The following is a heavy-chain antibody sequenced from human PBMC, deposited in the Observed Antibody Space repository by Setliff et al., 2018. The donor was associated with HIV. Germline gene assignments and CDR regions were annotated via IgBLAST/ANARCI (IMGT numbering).Heavy chain of an antibody. D-gene: IGHD3-22*01. CDR1: GFTFTDYA. Sequence: GGSLRLSCVTSGFTFTDYAMTWVRQAPGEGLQYVSALSGSGGITYYADSVKGRFSVSRDKFKNMLFLQMNSLRVGDTAVYYCARGSMMLVPWDFFDHWGQGTLVTVSS. CDR3: ARGSMMLVPWDFFDH. V-gene: IGHV3-23*01. J-gene: IGHJ4*02. CDR2: LSGSGGIT.